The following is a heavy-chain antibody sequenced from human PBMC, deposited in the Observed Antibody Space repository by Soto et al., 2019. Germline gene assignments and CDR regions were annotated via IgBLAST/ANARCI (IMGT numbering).Heavy chain of an antibody. V-gene: IGHV3-48*01. D-gene: IGHD4-17*01. Sequence: GRSLRLSCAASGFTFSSYSMNWVRQAPGKGLEWVSYISSSSSTIYYADSVKGRFTISRDNAKNSLYLQMNSLRAEDTAVYYCARHYGDSDAFDIWGQGTMVTVS. CDR3: ARHYGDSDAFDI. CDR1: GFTFSSYS. CDR2: ISSSSSTI. J-gene: IGHJ3*02.